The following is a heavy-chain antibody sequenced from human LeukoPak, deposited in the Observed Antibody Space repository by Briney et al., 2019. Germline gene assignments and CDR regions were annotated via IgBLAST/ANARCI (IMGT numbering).Heavy chain of an antibody. CDR1: GGSFSGYY. CDR3: ARRNKVVVPAAIDYYYYYMDV. CDR2: INHSGST. J-gene: IGHJ6*03. D-gene: IGHD2-2*01. V-gene: IGHV4-34*01. Sequence: SETLSLTCAVYGGSFSGYYWSWIRQPPGKGLEWIGEINHSGSTNYNPSLKSRVTISVDTSKNQFSLKLSSVTAADTAVYYCARRNKVVVPAAIDYYYYYMDVWGKGTTVTISS.